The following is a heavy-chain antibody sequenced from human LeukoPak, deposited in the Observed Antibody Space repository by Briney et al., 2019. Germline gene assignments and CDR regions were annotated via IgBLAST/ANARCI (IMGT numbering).Heavy chain of an antibody. CDR2: ITSSSTYV. Sequence: GGSLRLSCAASGFPFSSYNMNWVRQAPGKRLEWVSSITSSSTYVNYADSVKGRFTISRDNAKNSLYLQMSSLRVEDTAVYYCARDPSAGVEWGQGTLVTVSS. CDR1: GFPFSSYN. J-gene: IGHJ4*02. V-gene: IGHV3-21*01. CDR3: ARDPSAGVE. D-gene: IGHD3-10*01.